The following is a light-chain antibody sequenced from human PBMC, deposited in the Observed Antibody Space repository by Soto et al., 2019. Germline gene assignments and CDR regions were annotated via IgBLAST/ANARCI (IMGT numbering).Light chain of an antibody. V-gene: IGKV3-20*01. Sequence: IVLTQSPGTLSLSPGERATLSCRGSQTITSTYLAWYQQKPGQAPRLLIHSASSRATGIPDRFSGSWSGTDFTLMIARLEPEDFAVYYCQHYGTSSWTFGQGTKVDIK. CDR2: SAS. CDR1: QTITSTY. CDR3: QHYGTSSWT. J-gene: IGKJ1*01.